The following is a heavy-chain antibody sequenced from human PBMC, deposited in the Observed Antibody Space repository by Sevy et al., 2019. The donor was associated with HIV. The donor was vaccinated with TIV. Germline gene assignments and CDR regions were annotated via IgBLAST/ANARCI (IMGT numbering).Heavy chain of an antibody. CDR2: IYHSGST. J-gene: IGHJ4*02. V-gene: IGHV4-4*02. CDR3: ARDPEVTGSSYLDS. Sequence: SETLSLTCAVSGGSISSSNWWSWVRQSPNKGLEWIGEIYHSGSTNYNPSLKSRVTISVDKSKNQFSLELTSVTAADTAVYYCARDPEVTGSSYLDSWGQGSLVTVSS. CDR1: GGSISSSNW. D-gene: IGHD6-19*01.